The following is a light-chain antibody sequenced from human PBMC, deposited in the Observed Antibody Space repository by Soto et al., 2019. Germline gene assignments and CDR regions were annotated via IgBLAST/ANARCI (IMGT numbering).Light chain of an antibody. J-gene: IGLJ3*02. CDR1: SSDSGAYNY. V-gene: IGLV2-14*01. CDR2: EVT. CDR3: SSYASDITHV. Sequence: QSVLTQPASVSGSPGQSITISCTGTSSDSGAYNYVSWYRQHPGEAPKVIIYEVTHRPSGISSRFSGSKSGNTASLTISGLQAEDEADYYCSSYASDITHVYGGGTKLTVL.